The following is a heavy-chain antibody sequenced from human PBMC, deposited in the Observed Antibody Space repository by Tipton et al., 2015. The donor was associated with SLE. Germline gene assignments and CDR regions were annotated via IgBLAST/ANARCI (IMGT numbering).Heavy chain of an antibody. V-gene: IGHV4-61*01. Sequence: TLSLTCAVSGDSASSSSHYWTWIRQPPGKGLEWIGYVHYSGTKYNPALQSRVTISVDASKNQFSLKLSSVTAADTAVYYCARDGNRITYFGVTYYYYMDVWGKGTTVTVSS. J-gene: IGHJ6*03. CDR1: GDSASSSSHY. CDR2: VHYSGT. D-gene: IGHD3-3*01. CDR3: ARDGNRITYFGVTYYYYMDV.